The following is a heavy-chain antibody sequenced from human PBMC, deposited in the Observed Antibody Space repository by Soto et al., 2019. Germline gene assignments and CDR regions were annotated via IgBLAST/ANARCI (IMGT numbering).Heavy chain of an antibody. V-gene: IGHV3-48*03. J-gene: IGHJ4*02. Sequence: GGSLRLSCVGSGFTFSSFEMNWVRQTPGKGLEWLSYIGRSGETIYYADSVKGRFTISRDNAKSSLLLQMNGLRDEDTGIYYCARDSRGGAARRPTFYYWGRGTLVTVSS. CDR2: IGRSGETI. CDR3: ARDSRGGAARRPTFYY. D-gene: IGHD6-6*01. CDR1: GFTFSSFE.